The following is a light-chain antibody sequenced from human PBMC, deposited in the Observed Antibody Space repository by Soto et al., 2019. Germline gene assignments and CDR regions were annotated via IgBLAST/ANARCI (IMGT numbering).Light chain of an antibody. V-gene: IGKV1-39*01. CDR1: QSVGSL. Sequence: DTQMTQSPSSLSASVGDRVTITCRASQSVGSLLNWFQQKPGEAPKLLIYAASTLQSGAPSRFSGSGAGTDFTLIISSLQPEDFATYYCQQSYSLPYTFGQGTKLEI. J-gene: IGKJ2*01. CDR3: QQSYSLPYT. CDR2: AAS.